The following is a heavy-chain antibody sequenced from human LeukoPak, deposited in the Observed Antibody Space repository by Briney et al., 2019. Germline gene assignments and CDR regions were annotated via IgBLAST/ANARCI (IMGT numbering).Heavy chain of an antibody. Sequence: SETLSLTCTVSGGSISSGDYYWSWIRQPPGKGLEWIGYIYYSGSTYYNPSLKSRVTISVDTSKNQFSLKLSSVTAADTAVYYCAGVRITIFGVVSPVDPWGQGTLVTVSS. D-gene: IGHD3-3*01. CDR2: IYYSGST. V-gene: IGHV4-30-4*01. J-gene: IGHJ5*02. CDR3: AGVRITIFGVVSPVDP. CDR1: GGSISSGDYY.